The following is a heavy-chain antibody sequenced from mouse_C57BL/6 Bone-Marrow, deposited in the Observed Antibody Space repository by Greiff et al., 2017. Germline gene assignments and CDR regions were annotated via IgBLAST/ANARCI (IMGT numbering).Heavy chain of an antibody. Sequence: VQLQQSGTVLARPGASVKMSCKTSGYTFTSYWMHWVKQRPGQGLEWIGAIYPGNSDTSYNQTFKGRANLTAVTSASTAYVELSSLTNEDSAVYYCTRFRDYDSYWYFDVWGTGTTVTVSS. V-gene: IGHV1-5*01. CDR3: TRFRDYDSYWYFDV. CDR1: GYTFTSYW. CDR2: IYPGNSDT. J-gene: IGHJ1*03. D-gene: IGHD2-4*01.